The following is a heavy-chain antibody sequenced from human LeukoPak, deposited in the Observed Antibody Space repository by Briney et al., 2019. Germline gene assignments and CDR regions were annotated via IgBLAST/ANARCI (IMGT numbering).Heavy chain of an antibody. V-gene: IGHV3-23*01. CDR3: AKGTYTYGHGSASDY. J-gene: IGHJ4*02. CDR1: GFTFSSYA. Sequence: PGGSLRLSCAASGFTFSSYAMSWVRQAPGKGLEWVSAISGSGDSTYYADSVKGRFTISRDNSKNTLYVQMNSLRAEDTAVYYCAKGTYTYGHGSASDYWGQGTLVTVSS. D-gene: IGHD5-18*01. CDR2: ISGSGDST.